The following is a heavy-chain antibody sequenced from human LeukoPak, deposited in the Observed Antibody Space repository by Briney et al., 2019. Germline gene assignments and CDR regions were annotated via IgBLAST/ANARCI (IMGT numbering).Heavy chain of an antibody. CDR1: EFAVSSHY. CDR2: IYSGGDT. Sequence: GGSLRLSCAVSEFAVSSHYMSWVRQAPGKGLEWVSLIYSGGDTYYADSVKGRFTISRDSSKNTLYLQMNSLRAEDTAVYYCARGRGYTDPFDYWDQGTLVTVSS. CDR3: ARGRGYTDPFDY. J-gene: IGHJ4*02. D-gene: IGHD5-18*01. V-gene: IGHV3-66*01.